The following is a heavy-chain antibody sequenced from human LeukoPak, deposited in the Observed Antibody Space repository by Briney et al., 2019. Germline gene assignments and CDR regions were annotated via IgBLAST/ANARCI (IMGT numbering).Heavy chain of an antibody. Sequence: PGGSLRLSCAASGFTVSSNYMSWVRQAPGKGLEWVSVIFSGGGTYYADSVKGRFTISRDNSKNTLYLQMNSLRAEDTAVYYCARERGPRPRGNYYGSGSPLGYWGQGTLVTVSS. CDR1: GFTVSSNY. CDR3: ARERGPRPRGNYYGSGSPLGY. D-gene: IGHD3-10*01. J-gene: IGHJ4*02. CDR2: IFSGGGT. V-gene: IGHV3-53*01.